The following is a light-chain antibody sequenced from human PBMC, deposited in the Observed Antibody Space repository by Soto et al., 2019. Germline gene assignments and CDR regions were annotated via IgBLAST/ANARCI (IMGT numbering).Light chain of an antibody. CDR1: QSISSY. J-gene: IGKJ1*01. V-gene: IGKV1-39*01. Sequence: DIQMTQSPSSLSASVGDRVTITCRASQSISSYLSWYQQKPGKAPNLLIYAASTLQSGVPSRFSGSGSGTDFTLTISSLQPEDFATYYCQQSYSTPWTFGQGTKVEIK. CDR2: AAS. CDR3: QQSYSTPWT.